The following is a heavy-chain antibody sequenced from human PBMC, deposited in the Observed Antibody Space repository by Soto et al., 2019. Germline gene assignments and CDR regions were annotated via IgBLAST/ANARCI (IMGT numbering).Heavy chain of an antibody. CDR3: ARDLTKVVRSLYYCDY. Sequence: EVQLVDSGGGLVKPGGSLRLSCAASGFTCSSYSMNWVRQAPGKGLEWVSSISRLSDYIYYADSVKGRFTISRDNAKNSLYLQMNNLRPEDTAVYYCARDLTKVVRSLYYCDYWGQGTLVTVSS. V-gene: IGHV3-21*01. D-gene: IGHD2-15*01. J-gene: IGHJ4*02. CDR2: ISRLSDYI. CDR1: GFTCSSYS.